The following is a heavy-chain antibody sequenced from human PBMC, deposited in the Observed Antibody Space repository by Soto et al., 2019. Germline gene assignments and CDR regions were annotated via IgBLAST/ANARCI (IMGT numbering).Heavy chain of an antibody. CDR2: IVVGSGNT. J-gene: IGHJ4*02. V-gene: IGHV1-58*02. Sequence: ASVKVSCKASGFTFTSSAMQWVRQARGQRLEWIGWIVVGSGNTNYAQKFQERVTITRDMSTSTAYMELSSLRSEDTAGYYCAADRQYSGYEYGYWGQGTLVTVSS. CDR1: GFTFTSSA. D-gene: IGHD5-12*01. CDR3: AADRQYSGYEYGY.